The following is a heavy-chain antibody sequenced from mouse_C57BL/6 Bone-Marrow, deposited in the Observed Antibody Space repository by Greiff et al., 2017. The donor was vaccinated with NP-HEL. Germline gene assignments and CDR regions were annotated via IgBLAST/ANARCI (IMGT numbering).Heavy chain of an antibody. CDR1: GYTFTSYG. CDR3: ARYSGSSYDGFAY. D-gene: IGHD1-1*01. J-gene: IGHJ3*01. CDR2: IYPRSGNT. V-gene: IGHV1-81*01. Sequence: QVQLQQSGAELARPGASVKLSCKASGYTFTSYGISWVKQRTGQGLEWIGEIYPRSGNTYYNEKFKGKATLTADKSSSTAYMELRSLTSEDSAVYFCARYSGSSYDGFAYWGQGTLVTVSA.